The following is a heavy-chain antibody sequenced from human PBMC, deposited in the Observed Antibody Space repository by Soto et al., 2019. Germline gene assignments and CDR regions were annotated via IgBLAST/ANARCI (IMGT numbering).Heavy chain of an antibody. CDR1: GYTFISYG. V-gene: IGHV1-18*01. D-gene: IGHD6-13*01. CDR2: SSAYNGKT. Sequence: QVQLVQSGAEVKKTGASVEVSCKASGYTFISYGISWVRQAPGQGLEWVGGSSAYNGKTNYAQKFQGRVTMTTETSTSTAYMELRSLSSDDAAAYYCARAGFSTSWPGILASGVHGVERDYWGQGTLVTVFS. CDR3: ARAGFSTSWPGILASGVHGVERDY. J-gene: IGHJ4*02.